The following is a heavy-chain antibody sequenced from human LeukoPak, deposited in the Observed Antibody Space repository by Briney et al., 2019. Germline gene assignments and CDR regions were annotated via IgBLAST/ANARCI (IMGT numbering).Heavy chain of an antibody. CDR3: ARGVVPSAINWFDP. D-gene: IGHD2-2*02. J-gene: IGHJ5*02. CDR1: GFTFSSYE. V-gene: IGHV3-48*03. Sequence: PGGSLRLSCAASGFTFSSYEMNWVRQAPGKGLEWVSYISSSGSTIYYADSVKGRFTISRDNAKNSLYLQMNSLRAEDTAVYYCARGVVPSAINWFDPWGQGTPVTVSS. CDR2: ISSSGSTI.